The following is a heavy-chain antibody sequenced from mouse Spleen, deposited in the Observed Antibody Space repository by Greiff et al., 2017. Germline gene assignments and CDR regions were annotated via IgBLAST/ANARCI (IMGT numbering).Heavy chain of an antibody. CDR2: ISSGGSYT. CDR3: GRRGSKPAWFAY. D-gene: IGHD2-5*01. J-gene: IGHJ3*01. V-gene: IGHV5-9-3*01. CDR1: GFTFSSYA. Sequence: EVQGVESGGGLVKPGGSLKLSCAASGFTFSSYAMSWVRQTPEKRLEWVATISSGGSYTYYPDSVKGRFTISRDNAKNTLYLQMSSLRSEDTAMYYCGRRGSKPAWFAYWGQGTLVTVSA.